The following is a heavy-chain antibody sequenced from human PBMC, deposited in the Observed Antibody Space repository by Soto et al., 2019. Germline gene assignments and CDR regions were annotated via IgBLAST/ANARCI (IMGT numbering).Heavy chain of an antibody. CDR1: GFSLSSIGVG. Sequence: QITLKESGPTLVKPTQTLTLTCTFSGFSLSSIGVGVGWIRQPPGQALEWLAVIYWSDEKFYSPPLRSRLTITKDTSKNQVVLSMTNMDPGDTATYYCAHHYSRWLVSHAGSGFDFWGQGANVTVSS. CDR2: IYWSDEK. D-gene: IGHD6-19*01. CDR3: AHHYSRWLVSHAGSGFDF. J-gene: IGHJ3*01. V-gene: IGHV2-5*01.